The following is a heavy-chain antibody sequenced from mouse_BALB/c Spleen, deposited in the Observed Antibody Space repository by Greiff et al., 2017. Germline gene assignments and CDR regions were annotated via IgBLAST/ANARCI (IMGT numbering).Heavy chain of an antibody. V-gene: IGHV5-12-2*01. CDR2: ISNGGGST. D-gene: IGHD1-1*01. CDR1: GFTFSSYT. J-gene: IGHJ2*01. Sequence: EVQLVESGGGLVQPGGSLKLSCAASGFTFSSYTMSWVRQTPEKRLEWVAYISNGGGSTYYPDTVKGRFTISRDNAKNTLYLQMSSLKSEDTAMYYCARNYYGSRSYFDYWGQGTTLTVSS. CDR3: ARNYYGSRSYFDY.